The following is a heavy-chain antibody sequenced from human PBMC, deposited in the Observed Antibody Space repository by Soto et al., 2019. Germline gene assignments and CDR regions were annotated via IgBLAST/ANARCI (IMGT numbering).Heavy chain of an antibody. D-gene: IGHD3-16*01. J-gene: IGHJ4*02. CDR3: ARDSAVGEQFVRFDC. V-gene: IGHV3-30*14. CDR2: ISYDGSNK. Sequence: PGGSLRLSCAASGFTFSSYAMHWVRQAPGKGLEWVAVISYDGSNKYYADSVKGRFTISRDNSKNTLYLQMNSLTVEDAAVYYCARDSAVGEQFVRFDCWGQGTLVTVSS. CDR1: GFTFSSYA.